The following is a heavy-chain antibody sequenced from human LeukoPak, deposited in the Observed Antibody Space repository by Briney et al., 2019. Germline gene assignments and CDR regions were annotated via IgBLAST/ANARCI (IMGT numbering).Heavy chain of an antibody. V-gene: IGHV4-38-2*02. CDR1: GYSISSGYY. D-gene: IGHD4-17*01. CDR3: ARVWYYGDKGWFDP. CDR2: IYHSGST. Sequence: SETLSLTCTVSGYSISSGYYWGWIRQPPGKGLEWIGSIYHSGSTYYNPSLKSRVTISVDTSKNQFSLKLSSVTAADTAVYYCARVWYYGDKGWFDPWGQGTLVTVSS. J-gene: IGHJ5*02.